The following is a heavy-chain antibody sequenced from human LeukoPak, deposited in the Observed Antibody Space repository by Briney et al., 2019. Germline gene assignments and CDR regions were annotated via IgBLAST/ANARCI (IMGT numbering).Heavy chain of an antibody. V-gene: IGHV3-33*03. CDR1: GFSFSNYG. CDR3: AKEHGPGNTYGFDI. Sequence: GGSLRLSCAASGFSFSNYGMHWVRQAPGKGLEWVAVIWYNGNNKYYADSLKGRFTISRDNSKNTLYLQMNNLRAEDTAVYYCAKEHGPGNTYGFDIWGQGTMVTVSS. D-gene: IGHD3-10*01. CDR2: IWYNGNNK. J-gene: IGHJ3*02.